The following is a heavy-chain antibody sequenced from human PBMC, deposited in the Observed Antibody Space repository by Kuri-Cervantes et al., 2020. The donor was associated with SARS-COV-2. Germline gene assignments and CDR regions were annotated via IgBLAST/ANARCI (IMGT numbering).Heavy chain of an antibody. D-gene: IGHD7-27*01. Sequence: GGSLRLSCKGSGYSFTSYWIGWVRQMPGKGLEWMGIIYPDDSDTRYSPSFQGQVTISADKSISTAYLQWSSLKASDTAMYYCARPELGNLRGWYFDLWGRGTLVTVSS. J-gene: IGHJ2*01. CDR2: IYPDDSDT. CDR3: ARPELGNLRGWYFDL. V-gene: IGHV5-51*01. CDR1: GYSFTSYW.